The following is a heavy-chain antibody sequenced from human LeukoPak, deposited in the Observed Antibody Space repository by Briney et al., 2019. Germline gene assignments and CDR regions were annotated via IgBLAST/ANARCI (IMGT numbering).Heavy chain of an antibody. V-gene: IGHV1-3*01. CDR2: INAANGDT. CDR1: GYIFSNYA. CDR3: ARRGLGYQPMAFGMDV. Sequence: ASVKVSCEASGYIFSNYAMHWVRQAPGQRLEWMGWINAANGDTKYSKSFQGRVTITRDTSASTAYMELSSLRSEDTAVYYCARRGLGYQPMAFGMDVWGQGTTVTVSS. D-gene: IGHD2-2*01. J-gene: IGHJ6*02.